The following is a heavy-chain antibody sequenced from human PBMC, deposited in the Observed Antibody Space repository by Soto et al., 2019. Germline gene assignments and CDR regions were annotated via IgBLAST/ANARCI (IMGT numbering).Heavy chain of an antibody. Sequence: SETLSLTCTVSGGSISSSTYYWSWIRQPPGKGLEWIGYIYYSGSTNYNPSLKGRVTISVDTSKNQFSLKLSSVTAADTAVYYCARVRRGSGFTFDYWGQGTLVTVSS. J-gene: IGHJ4*02. CDR3: ARVRRGSGFTFDY. CDR1: GGSISSSTYY. D-gene: IGHD6-19*01. CDR2: IYYSGST. V-gene: IGHV4-61*01.